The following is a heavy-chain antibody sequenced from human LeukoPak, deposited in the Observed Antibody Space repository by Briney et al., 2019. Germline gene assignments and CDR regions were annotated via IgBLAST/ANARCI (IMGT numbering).Heavy chain of an antibody. J-gene: IGHJ4*02. CDR3: ARRGGNDY. D-gene: IGHD3-16*01. Sequence: GGSLRLSCAASGFAFNIYWMSWVRQAPGKGLEWVANINEDGSAIHYMDSVKGRFTISRDNAKNSLYLQMNSLRVEDTAIYYCARRGGNDYWGQGTLVTVSS. V-gene: IGHV3-7*01. CDR1: GFAFNIYW. CDR2: INEDGSAI.